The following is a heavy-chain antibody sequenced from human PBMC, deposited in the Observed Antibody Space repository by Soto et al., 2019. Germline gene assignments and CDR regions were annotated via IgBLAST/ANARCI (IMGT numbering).Heavy chain of an antibody. V-gene: IGHV4-34*01. Sequence: SETLSLTCAVYGGSFSGYYWSWIRQPPGKGLEWIGEINHSGSTNYNPSLKSRVTISVDTSKNQFSLKLSSVTAADTAVYYCARGPYVLRYFDWLLSFDYWGQGTLVTVSS. CDR3: ARGPYVLRYFDWLLSFDY. D-gene: IGHD3-9*01. CDR2: INHSGST. CDR1: GGSFSGYY. J-gene: IGHJ4*02.